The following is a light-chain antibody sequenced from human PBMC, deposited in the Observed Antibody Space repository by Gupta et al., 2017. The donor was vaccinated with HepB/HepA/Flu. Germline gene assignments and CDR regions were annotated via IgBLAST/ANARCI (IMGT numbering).Light chain of an antibody. J-gene: IGKJ1*01. CDR1: QRVSSY. Sequence: EIVLTQSPATLSLSTGERATLSCRASQRVSSYLAWYQQKPGQAPRLLIYAASNRATGIPARFSGSGSGTDFTLTISGLEPEDVEVYYCQRRSNWPPTFGQGTKVEIK. CDR2: AAS. V-gene: IGKV3-11*01. CDR3: QRRSNWPPT.